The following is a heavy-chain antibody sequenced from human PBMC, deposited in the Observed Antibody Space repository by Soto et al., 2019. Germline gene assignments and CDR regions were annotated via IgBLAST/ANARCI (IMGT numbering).Heavy chain of an antibody. V-gene: IGHV1-8*01. CDR2: INPNSGNT. J-gene: IGHJ6*02. CDR1: GYTFTSYD. Sequence: QVQLVQSGAEVKKPGASVKVSCKASGYTFTSYDINWVRQATGQGLEWMGWINPNSGNTGYAQKFQGRVTMTRNTSICSAYMGLSRLRSEDAAVYYCARGLSVSYYYYDCMDVWCQWTTVTVFS. D-gene: IGHD1-26*01. CDR3: ARGLSVSYYYYDCMDV.